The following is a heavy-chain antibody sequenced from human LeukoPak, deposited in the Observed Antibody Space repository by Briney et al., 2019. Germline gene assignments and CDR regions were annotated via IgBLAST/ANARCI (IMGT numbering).Heavy chain of an antibody. V-gene: IGHV3-53*01. CDR1: GFTVSSNY. J-gene: IGHJ6*03. CDR2: IYSGGST. Sequence: GGSLRLSCAASGFTVSSNYMSWVRQAPGKGLEWVSVIYSGGSTYYADSVKGRFTISRDNSKNTLHLQMNSLRAEDTAVYYCARGSPHYDFWSGSPGDYYYMDVWGKGTTVTVSS. CDR3: ARGSPHYDFWSGSPGDYYYMDV. D-gene: IGHD3-3*01.